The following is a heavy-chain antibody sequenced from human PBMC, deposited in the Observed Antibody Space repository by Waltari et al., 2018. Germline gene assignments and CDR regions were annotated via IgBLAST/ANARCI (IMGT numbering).Heavy chain of an antibody. V-gene: IGHV3-53*01. D-gene: IGHD1-26*01. J-gene: IGHJ4*02. CDR2: ISTDGST. CDR3: ASSGSYYTFDF. CDR1: GFTVSTNY. Sequence: EVQLVESGGGLIQPGGSLRLSCAASGFTVSTNYMSWVRQGPGKGLGWVSTISTDGSTYYADSVKGRFTISRDNSKNTLYLQMNSLRADDTAVYYCASSGSYYTFDFWGQGTLVTVSS.